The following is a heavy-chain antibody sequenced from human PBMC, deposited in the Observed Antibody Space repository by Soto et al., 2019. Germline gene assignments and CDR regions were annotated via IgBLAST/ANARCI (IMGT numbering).Heavy chain of an antibody. V-gene: IGHV2-5*02. CDR2: IYWDDDK. Sequence: QITLKESGPTLVKPTQTLTLTCTFSGFSLSSTRVAXXXXXXXXGKALEWLALIYWDDDKRYSPFLKSRLTXXXXXXXXXXXXXXXXXXXXXXXXXXXXXXXXXXXXXYFDYWGQGTLVTVSS. CDR3: XXXXXXXXXXYFDY. J-gene: IGHJ4*02. CDR1: GFSLSSTRVA.